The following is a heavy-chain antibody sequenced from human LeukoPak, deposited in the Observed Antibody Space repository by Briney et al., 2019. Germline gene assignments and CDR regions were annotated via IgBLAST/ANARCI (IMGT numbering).Heavy chain of an antibody. CDR1: GFTVSGNY. J-gene: IGHJ3*02. CDR3: AREVQTGGRGDAFDI. Sequence: GGSLRLSCEASGFTVSGNYMNWIRQAPGKGLEWVSVIYSGGNTYYADSVKGRFSISRDNSKNTLYLQMNSLRVEDTAVYYCAREVQTGGRGDAFDIRGQGTAVTVSS. CDR2: IYSGGNT. D-gene: IGHD3-16*01. V-gene: IGHV3-66*01.